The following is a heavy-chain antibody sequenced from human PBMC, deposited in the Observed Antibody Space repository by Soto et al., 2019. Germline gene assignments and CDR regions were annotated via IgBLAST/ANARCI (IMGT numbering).Heavy chain of an antibody. V-gene: IGHV1-18*04. CDR1: GYTFTSYY. J-gene: IGHJ4*02. CDR2: ISPYDGNT. CDR3: ARVPQPVYDLWSGSYNPKIEY. D-gene: IGHD3-3*01. Sequence: ASVKVSCKASGYTFTSYYMHWVRQAPGQGLQWMGWISPYDGNTNYVQNFQDRVTMTTDTSTSTAYMELRILRSDDTAVYYCARVPQPVYDLWSGSYNPKIEYWGQGTLVTVSS.